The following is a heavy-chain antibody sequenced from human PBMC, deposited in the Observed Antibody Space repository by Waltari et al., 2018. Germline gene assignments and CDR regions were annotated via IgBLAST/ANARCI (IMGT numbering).Heavy chain of an antibody. CDR2: IYPSGTT. CDR3: ARGIGYCTSTNCYPMPLYFDY. V-gene: IGHV4-4*07. Sequence: QVQLQESCPGLVKPSETLSLTCTVAGGSSSTDYWSWLRQPAGKGLEWIGRIYPSGTTNYNPSLKSRVTMSVDTSKNQFSLNLSSVTAADTAVYYCARGIGYCTSTNCYPMPLYFDYWGQGTLVTVSS. D-gene: IGHD2-2*01. CDR1: GGSSSTDY. J-gene: IGHJ4*02.